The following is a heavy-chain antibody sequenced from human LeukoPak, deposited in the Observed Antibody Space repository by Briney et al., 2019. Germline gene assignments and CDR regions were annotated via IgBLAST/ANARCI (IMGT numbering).Heavy chain of an antibody. CDR3: AKDRGYCSGSSCPLVFDY. D-gene: IGHD2-15*01. CDR2: FSGSGGYT. V-gene: IGHV3-23*01. J-gene: IGHJ4*02. CDR1: GFTFSNYA. Sequence: GGSLRLSCAASGFTFSNYAMSWVRQAPGKGLEWVSVFSGSGGYTYYADSVKGRFTISRDNSKNTLYLQMNSLRAEDTAVYYCAKDRGYCSGSSCPLVFDYWAQGTLVTVSS.